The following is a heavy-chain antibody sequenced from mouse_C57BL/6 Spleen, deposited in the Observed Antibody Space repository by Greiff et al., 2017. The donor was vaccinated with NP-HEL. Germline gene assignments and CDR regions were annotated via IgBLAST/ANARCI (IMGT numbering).Heavy chain of an antibody. CDR1: GYAFSSYW. V-gene: IGHV1-80*01. CDR2: IYPGDGDT. CDR3: ARLNWAYAMDY. Sequence: VQLQQSGAELVKPGASVKISCKASGYAFSSYWMNWVKQRPGKGLEWIGQIYPGDGDTNYNGKFKGKATLTADKSSNTAYMQLSSLTSEDSAVYFCARLNWAYAMDYWGQGTSVTVSS. J-gene: IGHJ4*01. D-gene: IGHD4-1*01.